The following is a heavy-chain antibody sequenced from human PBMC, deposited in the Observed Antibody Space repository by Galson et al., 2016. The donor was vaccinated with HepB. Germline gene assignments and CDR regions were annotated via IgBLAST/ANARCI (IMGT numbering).Heavy chain of an antibody. J-gene: IGHJ5*01. CDR2: IFNSGDS. V-gene: IGHV4-59*02. Sequence: TLSLTCTVSGGSVSGQYWNWIRQPPGKGLEWIGYIFNSGDSKYKPSLQSRVTISIDTFRNQFSLNLLSVTAADTAVYYFARSFGSGNYLDSWGQGALVTVSS. D-gene: IGHD3-10*01. CDR1: GGSVSGQY. CDR3: ARSFGSGNYLDS.